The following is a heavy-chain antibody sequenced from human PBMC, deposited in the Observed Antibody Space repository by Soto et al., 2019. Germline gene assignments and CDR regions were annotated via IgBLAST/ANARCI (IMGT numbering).Heavy chain of an antibody. Sequence: SETLSLTCTVSGGSISSGDYYWSWIRQPPGKGLEWIGYIYYSGSTYYNPSLKSRVTISVDTSKNQFSLKLSSVTAADTAVYYCARDRPYDRGAFDIWRQGTMVTVSS. CDR3: ARDRPYDRGAFDI. D-gene: IGHD3-22*01. V-gene: IGHV4-30-4*01. J-gene: IGHJ3*02. CDR2: IYYSGST. CDR1: GGSISSGDYY.